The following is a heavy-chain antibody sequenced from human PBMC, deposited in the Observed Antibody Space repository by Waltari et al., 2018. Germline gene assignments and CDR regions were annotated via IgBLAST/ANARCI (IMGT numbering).Heavy chain of an antibody. CDR1: GFAFFTDA. V-gene: IGHV3-23*01. CDR2: ISDSGVIT. D-gene: IGHD3-22*01. J-gene: IGHJ4*02. Sequence: EVHLLESGGGLAQPGGSLRLSCVGSGFAFFTDAMSWVRQGPGKGLEWVSGISDSGVITKYADSVKGRLTVSRDNSKNTVFLQLNSLRAEDTAIYYCARHLYSIDYLELGNWGQGTLVTVSS. CDR3: ARHLYSIDYLELGN.